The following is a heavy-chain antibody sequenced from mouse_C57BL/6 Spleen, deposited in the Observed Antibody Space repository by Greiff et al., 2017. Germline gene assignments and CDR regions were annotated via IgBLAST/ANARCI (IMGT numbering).Heavy chain of an antibody. V-gene: IGHV5-17*01. CDR3: ARQLLANWDAMDY. J-gene: IGHJ4*01. D-gene: IGHD4-1*01. CDR1: GFTFSDYG. CDR2: ISSGSSTI. Sequence: EVQLVESGGGLVKPGGSLKLSCAASGFTFSDYGMHWVRQAPEKGLEWVAYISSGSSTIYYADTVKGRFTISRDNAKNTLFLQMTSLRSEDTAMYYCARQLLANWDAMDYWGQGTSVTVSS.